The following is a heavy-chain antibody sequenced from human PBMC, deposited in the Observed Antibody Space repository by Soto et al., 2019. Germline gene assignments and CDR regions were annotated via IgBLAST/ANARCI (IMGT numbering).Heavy chain of an antibody. V-gene: IGHV4-39*02. D-gene: IGHD6-6*01. Sequence: SETLSLTCTVSGGSLSSSTYYWGWIRQPPGKGLEWIGSIYYSGSTYSNPSLKSRVTISVDTSKNQFSLKLSSVTAADTAVYYCARERPDGARLDPWSQGTLVTVSS. CDR1: GGSLSSSTYY. CDR3: ARERPDGARLDP. J-gene: IGHJ5*02. CDR2: IYYSGST.